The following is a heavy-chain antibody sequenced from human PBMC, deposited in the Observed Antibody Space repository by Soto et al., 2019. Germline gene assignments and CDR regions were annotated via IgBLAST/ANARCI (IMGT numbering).Heavy chain of an antibody. CDR1: GLTFSRYA. CDR2: ISGSGGAT. D-gene: IGHD4-17*01. Sequence: EVLLLESGGALVQPGGSLRLACAASGLTFSRYALTWVRQAPGRGLEWVSSISGSGGATYYADSVKGRFAIYRDNSENTLYLQMNNLRAEDTALYYCAKDPNGDYVGAFDDWGQGTLVTVSS. CDR3: AKDPNGDYVGAFDD. J-gene: IGHJ4*02. V-gene: IGHV3-23*01.